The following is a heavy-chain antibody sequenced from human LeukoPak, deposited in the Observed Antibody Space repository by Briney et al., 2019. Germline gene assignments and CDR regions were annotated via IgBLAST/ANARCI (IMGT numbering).Heavy chain of an antibody. CDR1: GFNFNMFG. CDR3: VKESAADATFHFDY. J-gene: IGHJ4*02. D-gene: IGHD6-13*01. CDR2: LWADGNTA. Sequence: GGSLRLSCAASGFNFNMFGMHWVRQAPGNGLEWLAVLWADGNTAHYADSVKGRFTISRDSSEITLYLQMNRLRSEDTAVYYCVKESAADATFHFDYWGQGTLVTVSS. V-gene: IGHV3-33*06.